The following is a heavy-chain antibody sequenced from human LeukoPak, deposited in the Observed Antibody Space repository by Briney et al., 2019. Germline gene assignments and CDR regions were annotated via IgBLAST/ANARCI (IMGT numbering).Heavy chain of an antibody. CDR3: ALNTYYYGSGGDY. CDR1: GYTFTGYY. CDR2: INPNSGGT. D-gene: IGHD3-10*01. Sequence: ASVKVSCKASGYTFTGYYMHWVRQAPGQGLEWMGWINPNSGGTNYAQKFQGRVTMTRDTSISTAYMELNSLRAEDTAVYYCALNTYYYGSGGDYWGQGTLVTVSS. V-gene: IGHV1-2*02. J-gene: IGHJ4*02.